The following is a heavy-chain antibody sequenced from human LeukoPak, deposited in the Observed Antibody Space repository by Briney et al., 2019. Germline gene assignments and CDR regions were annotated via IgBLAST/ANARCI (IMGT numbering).Heavy chain of an antibody. V-gene: IGHV3-30-3*01. Sequence: GRSLRLSCAASGFTFGSYAMHWVRQASGKGLEWVAVISYDGSNKYYADSVKGRFTISRDNSKNTLYLQMNSLRAEDTAVYYCARDPRGNFPYFDYWGQGTLVTVSS. J-gene: IGHJ4*02. D-gene: IGHD4-23*01. CDR3: ARDPRGNFPYFDY. CDR2: ISYDGSNK. CDR1: GFTFGSYA.